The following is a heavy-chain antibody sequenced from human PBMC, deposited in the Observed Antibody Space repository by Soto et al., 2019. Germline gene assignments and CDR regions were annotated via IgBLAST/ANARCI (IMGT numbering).Heavy chain of an antibody. J-gene: IGHJ4*02. Sequence: PSETLSLTCTVSGGVFNTNYWTWIRQPPGNSLEWIGYISPTGPTNYNPSLKGRVTIPVDTSKNQVFLTLSSVVSADTAMYYCVRKSGNFDYWGQGILVTVSS. CDR3: VRKSGNFDY. D-gene: IGHD3-3*01. V-gene: IGHV4-4*08. CDR1: GGVFNTNY. CDR2: ISPTGPT.